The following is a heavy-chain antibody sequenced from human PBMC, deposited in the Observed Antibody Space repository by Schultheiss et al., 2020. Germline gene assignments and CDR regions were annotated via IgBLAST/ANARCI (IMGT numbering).Heavy chain of an antibody. CDR1: GYTFTGYY. J-gene: IGHJ6*02. V-gene: IGHV1-18*04. CDR2: ISAYNGNT. CDR3: ARDFGGDYVPYYYGMDV. Sequence: ASVKVSCKASGYTFTGYYMHWVRQAPGQGLEWMGWISAYNGNTNYAQKLQGRVTMTTDTSTSTAYMELRSLRSDDTAVYYCARDFGGDYVPYYYGMDVWGQGTTVTVSS. D-gene: IGHD4-17*01.